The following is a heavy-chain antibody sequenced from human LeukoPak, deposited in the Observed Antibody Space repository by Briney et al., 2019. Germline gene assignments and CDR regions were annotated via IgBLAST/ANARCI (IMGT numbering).Heavy chain of an antibody. V-gene: IGHV3-23*01. Sequence: GGSLRLSCAPSIFTFSTYAMSWVRQAPGKGLEWVSAISASGSGTYYADSVKGRFTISRDNSKNTLYLQMNSLRAEDSAVYYCAKMGSGTSYYFNYWGQGTLVTVSS. CDR2: ISASGSGT. CDR1: IFTFSTYA. CDR3: AKMGSGTSYYFNY. J-gene: IGHJ4*02. D-gene: IGHD3-10*01.